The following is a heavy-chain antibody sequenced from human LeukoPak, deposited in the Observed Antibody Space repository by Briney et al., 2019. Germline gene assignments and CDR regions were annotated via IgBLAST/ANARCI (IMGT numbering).Heavy chain of an antibody. V-gene: IGHV3-23*01. CDR3: AKVATWTYFDS. CDR1: GFTFSSYA. CDR2: ISGSGGST. J-gene: IGHJ4*02. Sequence: SGGSLRLSCAASGFTFSSYAMSWVRQAPGKGLEWVSAISGSGGSTYYADSVKGRFTISRDNSKNTLYLQLTSLRVDDTAVYYCAKVATWTYFDSWGQGTLVTVSS. D-gene: IGHD3/OR15-3a*01.